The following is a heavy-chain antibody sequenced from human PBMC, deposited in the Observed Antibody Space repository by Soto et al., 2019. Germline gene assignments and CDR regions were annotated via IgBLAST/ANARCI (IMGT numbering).Heavy chain of an antibody. CDR1: GGSISSGGYY. J-gene: IGHJ5*02. D-gene: IGHD6-13*01. V-gene: IGHV4-31*03. CDR2: IYYSGTA. CDR3: ARSGSSWYWFDP. Sequence: QVQLQESGPGLVEPSQTLSLTCTVSGGSISSGGYYWSWIRQYPGKGLEWIGYIYYSGTAYYNPSLKSRLIISVDTSKNQFPLKMSSVTAADTAVYYCARSGSSWYWFDPWGQGTLVSVSS.